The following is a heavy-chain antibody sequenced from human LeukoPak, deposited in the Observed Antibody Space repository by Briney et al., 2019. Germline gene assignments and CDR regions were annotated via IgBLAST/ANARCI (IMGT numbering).Heavy chain of an antibody. CDR1: GGSISSSSYY. CDR2: INHSGST. Sequence: SETLSLTCTVSGGSISSSSYYWGWIRQPPGKGLEWIGEINHSGSTNYNPSLKSRVTISVDTSKDQFSLKLSSVTAADTAVYYCARGGSHHHDYSNRRCYVYWGQGTLVTVSS. V-gene: IGHV4-39*07. D-gene: IGHD4-11*01. CDR3: ARGGSHHHDYSNRRCYVY. J-gene: IGHJ4*02.